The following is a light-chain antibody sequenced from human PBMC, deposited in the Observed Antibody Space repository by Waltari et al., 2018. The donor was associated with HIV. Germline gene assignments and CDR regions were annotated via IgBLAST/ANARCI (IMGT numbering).Light chain of an antibody. J-gene: IGKJ1*01. V-gene: IGKV3-20*01. Sequence: ENVLTQSPGTLSLSPGERATLSCRASQSVGSNYLAWYQQKPGQAPRLLIYDASSRATGIPDRCSGSGSGTDFTLTINRLEPEDFAVYYCQQYATSPRTFGQGTKVEIK. CDR3: QQYATSPRT. CDR1: QSVGSNY. CDR2: DAS.